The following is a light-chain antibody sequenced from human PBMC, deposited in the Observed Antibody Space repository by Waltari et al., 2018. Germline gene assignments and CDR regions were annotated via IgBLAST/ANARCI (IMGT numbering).Light chain of an antibody. V-gene: IGLV3-10*01. CDR1: ALSKKY. J-gene: IGLJ3*02. Sequence: SYELTQPPSVSVSPGQTARIPCSGHALSKKYAYWYQQKSGQAPVLVIYEDIKRPTGIPERFSGSSSGTTATLTISGAHVDDEADYYCYSTDFSGHDRVFGGGTKLTIL. CDR2: EDI. CDR3: YSTDFSGHDRV.